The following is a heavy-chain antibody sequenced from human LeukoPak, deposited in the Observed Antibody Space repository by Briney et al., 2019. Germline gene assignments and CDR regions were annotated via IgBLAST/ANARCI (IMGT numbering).Heavy chain of an antibody. CDR1: GFTFDDYA. J-gene: IGHJ6*02. CDR2: ITWNRDNI. CDR3: AKDLGSAITSALVLDV. D-gene: IGHD2-15*01. V-gene: IGHV3-9*01. Sequence: GGSLRLSCAASGFTFDDYAMHWVRQAPGKGLEWASGITWNRDNIGYGDSVKGRFTISRDNVKNALYLQMTSLRPEDTALYYCAKDLGSAITSALVLDVWGQGTTVIVSS.